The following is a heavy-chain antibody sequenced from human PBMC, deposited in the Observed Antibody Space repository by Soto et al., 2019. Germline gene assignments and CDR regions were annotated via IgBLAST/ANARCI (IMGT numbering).Heavy chain of an antibody. CDR3: ARGMTTVTTLDY. V-gene: IGHV4-30-2*01. CDR1: GGSISSGGYS. J-gene: IGHJ4*02. CDR2: IYHSGST. Sequence: QLQLQESGSGLVKPSQTLSLTCAVSGGSISSGGYSWSWIRQPPGKGLEWIGYIYHSGSTYYNPSLKSRVTISLDRSKKQFSLKLSSVTATETAVYYCARGMTTVTTLDYWGQGTLVTVSS. D-gene: IGHD4-17*01.